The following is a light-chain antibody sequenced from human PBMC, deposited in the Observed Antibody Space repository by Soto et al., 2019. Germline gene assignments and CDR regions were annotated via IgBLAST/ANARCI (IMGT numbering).Light chain of an antibody. CDR1: QSVTSN. V-gene: IGKV3-15*01. J-gene: IGKJ4*01. CDR3: QQYNNWHLLS. CDR2: GAS. Sequence: DIVMTQSPATLSVSPGERATLSCRASQSVTSNLAWYQQKPGQAPRLLIYGASTRATGIPARFSGSGSGTKFPLTSSSLQSEDIAVVYCQQYNNWHLLSFGGVTKLEIK.